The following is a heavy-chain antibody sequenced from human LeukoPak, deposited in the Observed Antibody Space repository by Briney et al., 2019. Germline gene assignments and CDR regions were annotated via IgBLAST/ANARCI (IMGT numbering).Heavy chain of an antibody. J-gene: IGHJ6*04. D-gene: IGHD3-10*02. Sequence: GGSLRLSCAASGFTFSSYGMSWVRQAPGKGLEWVSAISGSGGSTYYADSVRGRFTISRDNSKNTLYLQMNSLRAEDTAVYYCAELGITMIGGVWGKGTTVTISS. CDR1: GFTFSSYG. CDR3: AELGITMIGGV. V-gene: IGHV3-23*01. CDR2: ISGSGGST.